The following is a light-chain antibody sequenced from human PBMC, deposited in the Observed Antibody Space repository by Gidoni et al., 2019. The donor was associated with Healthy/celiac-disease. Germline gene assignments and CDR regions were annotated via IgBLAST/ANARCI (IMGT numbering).Light chain of an antibody. J-gene: IGKJ1*01. CDR1: QSVSSN. CDR3: QKYNNWPPWT. CDR2: GAS. V-gene: IGKV3-15*01. Sequence: ATLSCRASQSVSSNLAWYQQKPGQAPRLLIYGASTRATGIPARFSGSGSGTEFTLTISSLQSEDFAVYYCQKYNNWPPWTFXXXTKVEIK.